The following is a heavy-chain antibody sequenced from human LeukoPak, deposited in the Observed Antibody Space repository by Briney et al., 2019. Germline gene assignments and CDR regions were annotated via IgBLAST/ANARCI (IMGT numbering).Heavy chain of an antibody. D-gene: IGHD3-9*01. Sequence: SETLSLTCTVSGGSISSSSYYWGWIRQPPGKGLEWIGSIYYSGSTYYNPSLKSRVTISVDTSKNQFSLKLSSVTAADTAVYYCARGVDAYILTGYYMPFDYWGQGTLVTVSS. CDR3: ARGVDAYILTGYYMPFDY. CDR1: GGSISSSSYY. CDR2: IYYSGST. V-gene: IGHV4-39*07. J-gene: IGHJ4*02.